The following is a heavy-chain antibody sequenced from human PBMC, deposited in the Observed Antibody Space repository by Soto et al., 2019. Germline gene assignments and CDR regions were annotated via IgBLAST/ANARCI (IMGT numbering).Heavy chain of an antibody. J-gene: IGHJ5*02. V-gene: IGHV4-30-2*01. D-gene: IGHD7-27*01. Sequence: PSETLSLTCAVSGGSISSGGYSWSWIRQPPGKGLEWIGYIYHSGSTYYNPSLKSRVTISVDRSKNQFSLKLSSVTAADTAVYYCARDYQMGMGRWFDPWGQGTMVTVSS. CDR1: GGSISSGGYS. CDR2: IYHSGST. CDR3: ARDYQMGMGRWFDP.